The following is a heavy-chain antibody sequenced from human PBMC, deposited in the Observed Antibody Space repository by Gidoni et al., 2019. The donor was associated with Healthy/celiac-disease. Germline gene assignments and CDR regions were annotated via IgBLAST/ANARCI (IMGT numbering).Heavy chain of an antibody. D-gene: IGHD4-17*01. Sequence: QVQLQQWGAGLLKPSETLSLTCAVYGGSFSGYYWSWIRQPPGKGLEWIGEINHSGSTNYNPSLKSRVTISVDTSKNQFSLKLSSVTAADTAVYYCARGRSTVRPETDRSQYYFDYWGQGTLVTVSS. CDR1: GGSFSGYY. CDR2: INHSGST. CDR3: ARGRSTVRPETDRSQYYFDY. V-gene: IGHV4-34*01. J-gene: IGHJ4*02.